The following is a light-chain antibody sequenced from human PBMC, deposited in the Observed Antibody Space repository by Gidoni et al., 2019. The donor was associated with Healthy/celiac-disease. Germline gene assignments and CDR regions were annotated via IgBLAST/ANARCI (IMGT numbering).Light chain of an antibody. J-gene: IGKJ3*01. CDR1: QSVSRSY. V-gene: IGKV3-20*01. CDR2: GAS. CDR3: QQYGSSLFT. Sequence: EIVLTQSPGTLSLSPGERATLSCRASQSVSRSYLAWYQQKPGQAPRRLIYGASSRATGIPDRFSGSGSGTDFTLTISRLEPEDFAVYYCQQYGSSLFTFGPGTKVDIK.